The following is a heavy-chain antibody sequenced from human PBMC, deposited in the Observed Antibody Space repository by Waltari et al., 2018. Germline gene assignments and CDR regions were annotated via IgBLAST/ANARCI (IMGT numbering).Heavy chain of an antibody. V-gene: IGHV4-34*02. D-gene: IGHD6-13*01. CDR1: GGSIRDSY. CDR2: VNHSGTT. CDR3: QQQLVRWFDP. J-gene: IGHJ5*02. Sequence: QMHLQQWGAGLLRPSETLSLTCTVYGGSIRDSYWSWIRQTPGKGLEWIGEVNHSGTTHYNPSLESRVTVSIDTSKNQFFLTLRSVTAAETAVYYCQQQLVRWFDPWGQGTLVTVSS.